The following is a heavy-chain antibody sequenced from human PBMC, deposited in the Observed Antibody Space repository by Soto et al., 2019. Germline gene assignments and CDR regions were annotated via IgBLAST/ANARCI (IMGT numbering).Heavy chain of an antibody. D-gene: IGHD2-8*01. CDR3: ARGDSTDCSNGVCSFFYNHDMDV. CDR1: AFTISRYA. Sequence: GGSLRLSCAASAFTISRYAMSWVRQAPGQGLEWLGRINPKSGGTSTAQKFQGWVTMTTDTSISTASMELTRLTSDDTAIYYCARGDSTDCSNGVCSFFYNHDMDVWGQGTTVTVSS. J-gene: IGHJ6*02. V-gene: IGHV1-2*04. CDR2: INPKSGGT.